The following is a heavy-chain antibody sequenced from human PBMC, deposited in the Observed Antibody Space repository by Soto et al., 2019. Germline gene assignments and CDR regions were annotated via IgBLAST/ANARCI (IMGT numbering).Heavy chain of an antibody. Sequence: PGESLKISCKGSGYSFTSYWIGWVRQMPGKGLEWMGIIYPGDSDTRYSPSFQGQVTISADKSISTAYLQWSSLKASDTAMYYCARVIGYHDPYDYIWGSYRYAYFDYWGQGTLVTVSS. CDR2: IYPGDSDT. J-gene: IGHJ4*02. V-gene: IGHV5-51*01. CDR1: GYSFTSYW. CDR3: ARVIGYHDPYDYIWGSYRYAYFDY. D-gene: IGHD3-16*02.